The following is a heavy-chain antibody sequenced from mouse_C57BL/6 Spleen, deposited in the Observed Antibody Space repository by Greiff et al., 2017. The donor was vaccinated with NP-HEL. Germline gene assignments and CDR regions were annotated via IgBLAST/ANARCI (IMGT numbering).Heavy chain of an antibody. CDR3: AREAGGPGSYEGYYWFAY. Sequence: QIQLQQSGAELVRPGSSVKLSCKASGYTFTSYWMHWVKQRPIQGLEWIGNIDPSDSETHYNQKFKDKATLTVDKSSSTAYMQLSSLTSEDSAVYYCAREAGGPGSYEGYYWFAYWGQGTLVTVSA. CDR1: GYTFTSYW. CDR2: IDPSDSET. D-gene: IGHD2-3*01. V-gene: IGHV1-52*01. J-gene: IGHJ3*01.